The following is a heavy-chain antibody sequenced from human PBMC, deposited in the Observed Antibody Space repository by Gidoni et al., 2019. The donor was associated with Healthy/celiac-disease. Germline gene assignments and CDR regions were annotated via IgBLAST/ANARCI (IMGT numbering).Heavy chain of an antibody. CDR2: ISAYNGNT. CDR3: ARGGVYGSGSYYNSGGDYFDY. CDR1: GYTFTSYG. V-gene: IGHV1-18*01. Sequence: GYTFTSYGISWVRQAPGQGLEWMGWISAYNGNTNYAQKLQGRVTMTTDTSTSSAYMELRSLRSIDTAVYYCARGGVYGSGSYYNSGGDYFDYWGQGTLVTVSS. J-gene: IGHJ4*02. D-gene: IGHD3-10*01.